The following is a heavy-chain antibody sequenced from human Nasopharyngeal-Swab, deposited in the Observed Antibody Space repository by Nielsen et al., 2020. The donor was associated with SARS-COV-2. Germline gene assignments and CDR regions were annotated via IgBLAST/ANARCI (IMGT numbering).Heavy chain of an antibody. CDR2: ISWYSGSI. Sequence: SLKISCAASGFNFNGYSIHWVRQAPGKGLGWVSGISWYSGSIGYADSVKGRFTISRDNAKNSLYLQMNSLRAEDTALYYCAKDMSPNTYYYYMDVWGKGTTVTVSS. V-gene: IGHV3-9*01. CDR3: AKDMSPNTYYYYMDV. CDR1: GFNFNGYS. J-gene: IGHJ6*03.